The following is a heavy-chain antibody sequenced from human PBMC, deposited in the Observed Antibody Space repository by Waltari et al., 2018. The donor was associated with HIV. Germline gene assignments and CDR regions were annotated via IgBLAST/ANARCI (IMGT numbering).Heavy chain of an antibody. D-gene: IGHD3-16*01. CDR1: GFSFSYYS. Sequence: DVQLVESGGGLVKPGGSLRLACAGSGFSFSYYSMNWVRQAPGKGLGGVSSISRDSRYIYYADSVKGRFTISRDNARNSLFLQMNSLRADDRAVYYCVRGGEGTYGDHWGQGTLVTVSS. CDR3: VRGGEGTYGDH. CDR2: ISRDSRYI. V-gene: IGHV3-21*01. J-gene: IGHJ4*02.